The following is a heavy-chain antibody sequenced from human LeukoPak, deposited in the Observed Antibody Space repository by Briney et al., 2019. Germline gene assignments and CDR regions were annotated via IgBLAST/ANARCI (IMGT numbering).Heavy chain of an antibody. J-gene: IGHJ5*02. CDR3: ARDNSMEDTAWWFDP. D-gene: IGHD1-1*01. CDR1: GYTFTSYY. CDR2: INPSGGST. V-gene: IGHV1-46*01. Sequence: WASVKVSCKASGYTFTSYYMHWVRQAPGQGLEWMGIINPSGGSTSYAQKFQGRVTMTRDMSTSTDYMELSSLRSEDTAVYYCARDNSMEDTAWWFDPWGQGTLVTVSS.